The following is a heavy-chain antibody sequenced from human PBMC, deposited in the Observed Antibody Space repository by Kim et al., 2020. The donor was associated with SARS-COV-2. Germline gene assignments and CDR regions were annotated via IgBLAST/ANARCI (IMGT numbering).Heavy chain of an antibody. Sequence: ASVKVSCKASGYTFTSYYMHWVRQAPGQGLEWMGIINPSGGSTSYAQKFQGRVTMTRDTSTSTVYMELSSRRSEDTAVYYCARDRGGSYYGMTYTGLDYWGQGTLVTVSS. CDR2: INPSGGST. J-gene: IGHJ4*02. CDR3: ARDRGGSYYGMTYTGLDY. CDR1: GYTFTSYY. V-gene: IGHV1-46*01. D-gene: IGHD1-26*01.